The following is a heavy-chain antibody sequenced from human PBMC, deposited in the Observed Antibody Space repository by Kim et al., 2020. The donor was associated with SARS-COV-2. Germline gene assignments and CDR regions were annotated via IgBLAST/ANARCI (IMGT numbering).Heavy chain of an antibody. Sequence: GGSLRLSCAASGFTVSSNYMSWVRQAPGKGLEWVSVIYSGGSTYYADSVKGRFTISRDNSKNTLYLQMNSLRAEDTAVYYCARDQSSPYYFDYWGQGTLVTVSS. CDR3: ARDQSSPYYFDY. CDR1: GFTVSSNY. V-gene: IGHV3-53*01. CDR2: IYSGGST. J-gene: IGHJ4*02. D-gene: IGHD6-6*01.